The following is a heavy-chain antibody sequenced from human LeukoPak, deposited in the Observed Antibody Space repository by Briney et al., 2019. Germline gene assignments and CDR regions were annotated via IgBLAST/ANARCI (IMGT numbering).Heavy chain of an antibody. CDR1: GFTFSSYG. CDR3: ASVSPYYYDSSGYGSPDY. V-gene: IGHV3-66*01. J-gene: IGHJ4*02. D-gene: IGHD3-22*01. CDR2: IYSGGST. Sequence: GGSLRLSCAASGFTFSSYGMHWVRQAPGKGLEWVSVIYSGGSTYYADSVKGRFTISRDNSKNTLYLQMNSLRAEDTAVYYCASVSPYYYDSSGYGSPDYWGQGTLVTVSS.